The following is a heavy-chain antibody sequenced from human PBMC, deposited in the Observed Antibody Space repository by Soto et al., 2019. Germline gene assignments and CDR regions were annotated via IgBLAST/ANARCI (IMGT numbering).Heavy chain of an antibody. CDR3: PKDLLNLFGVVPNWFDP. Sequence: EGSLRLSCAASGFTFSSYAMSWVRQAPGKGLEWVSAISGSGGSTYYADSVKGRFTISRDNSKNTLYLQVNSLRAEDTAVYYCPKDLLNLFGVVPNWFDPCRQGTLVTVS. CDR2: ISGSGGST. V-gene: IGHV3-23*01. CDR1: GFTFSSYA. J-gene: IGHJ5*02. D-gene: IGHD3-3*01.